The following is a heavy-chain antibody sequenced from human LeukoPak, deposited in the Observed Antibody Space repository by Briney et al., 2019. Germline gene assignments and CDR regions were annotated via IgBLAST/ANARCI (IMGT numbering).Heavy chain of an antibody. CDR2: IYTSGST. J-gene: IGHJ6*03. CDR1: GGSISSYY. CDR3: AREGGGSYDFWSGYSRHYYMDV. D-gene: IGHD3-3*01. V-gene: IGHV4-4*07. Sequence: SGTLSLTCTVSGGSISSYYWSWIRQPAGKGLEWIGRIYTSGSTNYNPSLKSRVTMSVDTSKNQFSLKLSSVNAADTAVYYCAREGGGSYDFWSGYSRHYYMDVWGKGTTVSVSS.